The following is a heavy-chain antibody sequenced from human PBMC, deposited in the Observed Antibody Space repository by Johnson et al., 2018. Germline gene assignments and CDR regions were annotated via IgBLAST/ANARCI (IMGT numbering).Heavy chain of an antibody. CDR3: GRGMGAIGY. V-gene: IGHV3-49*05. Sequence: VQLQESGGGLVKPGRSLRLSCTVSGFTFGDYPMSWFRQAPGKGLEWVSFIRSKTYGGATEYAPSLKGRFTNSRDDSKNTVYLQMENLQSENTAMYYCGRGMGAIGYWGQGTLVTVSS. J-gene: IGHJ4*02. CDR2: IRSKTYGGAT. D-gene: IGHD2-2*02. CDR1: GFTFGDYP.